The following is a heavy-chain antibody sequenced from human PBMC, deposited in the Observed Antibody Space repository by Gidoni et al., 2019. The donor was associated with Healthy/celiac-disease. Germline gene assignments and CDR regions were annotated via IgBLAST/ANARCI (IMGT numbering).Heavy chain of an antibody. J-gene: IGHJ4*02. D-gene: IGHD3-10*01. CDR3: ARVVVRGVGFDY. V-gene: IGHV4-30-4*01. CDR2: IYYSGST. CDR1: GGSISSGDYY. Sequence: QVQLQESCPVLVKPSQTLSLTCSASGGSISSGDYYWSWIRQPPGKGLEWIGYIYYSGSTYYNPYRKSRVTISVDTSKNQFSLKLSSVTAADTAVYYCARVVVRGVGFDYWGQGTLVTVSS.